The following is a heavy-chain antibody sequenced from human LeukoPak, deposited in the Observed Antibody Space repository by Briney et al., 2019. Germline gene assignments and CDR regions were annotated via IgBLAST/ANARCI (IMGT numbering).Heavy chain of an antibody. CDR2: FDPEDGET. CDR1: GYTLTELS. CDR3: ATAQLRKYYYYGMDV. J-gene: IGHJ6*02. V-gene: IGHV1-24*01. D-gene: IGHD2-2*01. Sequence: ASVKISCKVSGYTLTELSMHWVRQAPGKGLEWMGGFDPEDGETIYAQKFQGRVTMTKDTSTDTAYMELSSLRSEDTAVYYCATAQLRKYYYYGMDVWGQGTTVTVSS.